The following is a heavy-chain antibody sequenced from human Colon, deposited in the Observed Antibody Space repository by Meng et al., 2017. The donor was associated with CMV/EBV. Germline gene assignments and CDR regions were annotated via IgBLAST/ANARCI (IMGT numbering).Heavy chain of an antibody. J-gene: IGHJ6*02. D-gene: IGHD2/OR15-2a*01. CDR1: GFTFTNYG. V-gene: IGHV3-74*03. CDR2: INTDGTTL. Sequence: GGSLRLSCAVSGFTFTNYGMHWVRHSPGKGLEWISRINTDGTTLTYAASVKGRFTVSRDNAKNMVYLPMDSLRANDTGVYYCVRADVAAQNNIAIAYFYVLDVWGQGTTVTVSS. CDR3: VRADVAAQNNIAIAYFYVLDV.